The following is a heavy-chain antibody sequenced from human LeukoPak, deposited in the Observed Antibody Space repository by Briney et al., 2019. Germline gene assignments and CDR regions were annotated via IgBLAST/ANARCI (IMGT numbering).Heavy chain of an antibody. CDR2: IIPILGIA. J-gene: IGHJ5*02. Sequence: SVKVSCKASGYTFTSYGISWVRQAPGQGLEWMGRIIPILGIANYAQKFQGRVTITADKSTSTAYMELSSLRSEDTAVYYCASGVIAAAGTGNWFDPWGQGTLVTVSS. V-gene: IGHV1-69*04. D-gene: IGHD6-13*01. CDR3: ASGVIAAAGTGNWFDP. CDR1: GYTFTSYG.